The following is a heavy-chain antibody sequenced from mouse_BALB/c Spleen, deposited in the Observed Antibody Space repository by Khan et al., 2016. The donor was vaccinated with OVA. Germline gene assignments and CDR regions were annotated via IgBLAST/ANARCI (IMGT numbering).Heavy chain of an antibody. CDR2: IDPANGNT. Sequence: VQLQQSGAELVKPGASVKLSCTASGFNIKDTYMHWVKQRPEQGLEWIGRIDPANGNTKYDPKFQGKATITADTSTNTAYLRHSSLTSEDTAVYYCARISAWGQGTTLTVAS. V-gene: IGHV14-3*02. J-gene: IGHJ2*01. CDR1: GFNIKDTY. D-gene: IGHD1-3*01. CDR3: ARISA.